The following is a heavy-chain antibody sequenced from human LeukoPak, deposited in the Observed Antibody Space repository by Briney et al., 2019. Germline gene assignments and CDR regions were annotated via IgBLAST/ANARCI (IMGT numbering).Heavy chain of an antibody. CDR3: ARGEGYCSSTSCYWDY. V-gene: IGHV4-34*01. Sequence: SETLSLTCAVYGGSFSGYYWCWIRQPPGKGLEWIGEINHSGSTNYNPSRKSRVTISVDTSQSQFSLKLSSVTAADTAVYYCARGEGYCSSTSCYWDYWGQGTLVTVSS. CDR2: INHSGST. D-gene: IGHD2-2*01. CDR1: GGSFSGYY. J-gene: IGHJ4*02.